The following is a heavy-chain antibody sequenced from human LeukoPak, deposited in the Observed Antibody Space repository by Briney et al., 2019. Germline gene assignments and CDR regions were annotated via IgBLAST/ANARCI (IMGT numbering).Heavy chain of an antibody. CDR1: GFTFSSYE. CDR3: ARLTMVRGVDY. CDR2: ISSSGSTI. J-gene: IGHJ4*02. Sequence: GGSLRLSCAASGFTFSSYEMNWVRQAPGKGLEWVSYISSSGSTIYYADSVKGRFTISRGNAKNSLYLQMNSLRAEDTAVYYCARLTMVRGVDYWGQGTLVTVSS. D-gene: IGHD3-10*01. V-gene: IGHV3-48*03.